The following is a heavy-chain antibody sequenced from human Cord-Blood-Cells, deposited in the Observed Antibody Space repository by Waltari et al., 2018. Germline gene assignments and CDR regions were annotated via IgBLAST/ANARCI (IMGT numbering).Heavy chain of an antibody. Sequence: QVQLQQRGAGMLKPSETLSLTCAVDGGSFRGYYGRWTRQPPGKGLEWIGEINHSGSTNYNPSLKSRVTISVDTSKNQFSLKLSSVTAADTAVYYCARGPGRFLEWLLGYYYMDVWGKGTTVTVSS. V-gene: IGHV4-34*01. CDR2: INHSGST. CDR1: GGSFRGYY. D-gene: IGHD3-3*01. CDR3: ARGPGRFLEWLLGYYYMDV. J-gene: IGHJ6*03.